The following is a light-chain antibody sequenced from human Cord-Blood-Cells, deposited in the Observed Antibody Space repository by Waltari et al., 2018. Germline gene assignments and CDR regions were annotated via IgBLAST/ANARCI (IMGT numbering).Light chain of an antibody. J-gene: IGKJ4*01. CDR3: QQRSNWPPLT. V-gene: IGKV3-11*01. CDR2: DAS. Sequence: EIVLTQSPATLSLSPGERATLSCRPGQIFSTNLAWYQQQPGQPPRLLIYDASNRATGIPARFSGSGSGTDFTLTISSLEPEDFAVYYCQQRSNWPPLTFGGGTKVEIK. CDR1: QIFSTN.